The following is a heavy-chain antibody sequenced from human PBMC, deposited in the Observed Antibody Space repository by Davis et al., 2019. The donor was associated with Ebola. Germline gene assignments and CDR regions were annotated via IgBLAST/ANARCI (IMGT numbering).Heavy chain of an antibody. V-gene: IGHV3-23*01. Sequence: GASLKISCAASGFTFSSYAMSWVRQAPGKGLEWVSTITGSATSTYYADSVKGRFTVSRDNSKNTLYLQMNSLRADDTAVYYCAKEIVVAGTDYFDYWGQGTLVTVSS. D-gene: IGHD6-19*01. CDR1: GFTFSSYA. J-gene: IGHJ4*02. CDR3: AKEIVVAGTDYFDY. CDR2: ITGSATST.